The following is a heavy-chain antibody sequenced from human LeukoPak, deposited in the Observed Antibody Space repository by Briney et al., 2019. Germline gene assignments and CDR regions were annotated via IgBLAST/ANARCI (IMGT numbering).Heavy chain of an antibody. D-gene: IGHD3-9*01. J-gene: IGHJ4*02. CDR1: GFTFSSYE. V-gene: IGHV3-48*03. Sequence: GGSLRLSCAASGFTFSSYEMDWVRQAPGKGLEWVSYISSSGSSIYFADSVKGRLNIYRDNAKNSLYMQMNSLRAEDTAVYYCARGIGGYDILTGSLCYWGQGTLVTVSS. CDR2: ISSSGSSI. CDR3: ARGIGGYDILTGSLCY.